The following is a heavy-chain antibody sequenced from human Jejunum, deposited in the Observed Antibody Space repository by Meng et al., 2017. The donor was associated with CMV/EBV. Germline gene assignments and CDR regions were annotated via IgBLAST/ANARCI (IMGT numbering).Heavy chain of an antibody. J-gene: IGHJ4*02. D-gene: IGHD3-3*01. V-gene: IGHV4-59*01. CDR1: GGSTNTCF. CDR3: ARVFGPRYFDY. Sequence: TCTVSGGSTNTCFWTWIRQPPGKGLGWIGYIYYSGSTNCNPSLMSRVTISLDTSKNQFSLKLNSVTAADTAVYYCARVFGPRYFDYWGQGTLVTVSS. CDR2: IYYSGST.